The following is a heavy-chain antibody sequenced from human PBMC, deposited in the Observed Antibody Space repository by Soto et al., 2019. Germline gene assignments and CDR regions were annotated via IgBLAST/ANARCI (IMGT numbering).Heavy chain of an antibody. V-gene: IGHV3-7*01. Sequence: EVQLVESGGGLVQPGGSLRLSCAASGFTFSSYWMSWVRQAPGKGLEWVANVNQDGGEKFYVDSVKGRFTISRDNAMNSMYLQMNSLIAEDTAVYYCARGRPVPYWGQGTLVTVSS. CDR1: GFTFSSYW. D-gene: IGHD3-10*01. CDR3: ARGRPVPY. CDR2: VNQDGGEK. J-gene: IGHJ4*02.